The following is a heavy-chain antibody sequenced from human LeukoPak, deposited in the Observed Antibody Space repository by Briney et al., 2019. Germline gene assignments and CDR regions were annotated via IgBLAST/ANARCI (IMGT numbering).Heavy chain of an antibody. D-gene: IGHD3-10*01. V-gene: IGHV4-39*02. J-gene: IGHJ5*02. Sequence: TFSNYGMHWVRQAPGKGLEWIGSIYYSGNTYYNASLKSQVSISIDTSKNQFSLKLSSVTAADTAVYYCAREDGEGNWFDPWGQGTLVTVSS. CDR2: IYYSGNT. CDR1: TFSNYG. CDR3: AREDGEGNWFDP.